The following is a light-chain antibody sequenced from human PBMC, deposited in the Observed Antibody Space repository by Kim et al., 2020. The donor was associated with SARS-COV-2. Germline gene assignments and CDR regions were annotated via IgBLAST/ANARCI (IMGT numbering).Light chain of an antibody. CDR2: RDG. V-gene: IGLV3-9*01. CDR1: NIGSKN. Sequence: SYELTQPLSVSVALGQTARITCGGNNIGSKNVRWYQQKPGQAPVLVIYRDGDRPSGIPERFSGSNSGNTATLTISRAQAGDEADYYCQVWDSSPVIFGGG. J-gene: IGLJ2*01. CDR3: QVWDSSPVI.